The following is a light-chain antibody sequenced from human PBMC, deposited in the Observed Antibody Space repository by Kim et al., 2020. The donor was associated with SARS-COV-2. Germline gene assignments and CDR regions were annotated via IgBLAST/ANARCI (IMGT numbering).Light chain of an antibody. V-gene: IGLV6-57*03. CDR3: QSYNRDNVL. Sequence: GTARSVASSRNGGSIDDGYVQWYQRRPGCVLTSVIYEDCQRPSGVSDRFSGSIDNSSNSASLTISGLRTEDEADYYCQSYNRDNVLFGGGTQLTVL. CDR1: GGSIDDGY. J-gene: IGLJ2*01. CDR2: EDC.